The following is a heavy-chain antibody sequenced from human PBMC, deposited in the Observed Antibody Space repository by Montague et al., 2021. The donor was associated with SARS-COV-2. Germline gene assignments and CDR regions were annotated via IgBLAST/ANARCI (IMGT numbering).Heavy chain of an antibody. J-gene: IGHJ2*01. CDR1: GGSISSGGYY. CDR2: IYYSGST. D-gene: IGHD2-21*02. CDR3: ARVHTVGVTAMRYFDL. V-gene: IGHV4-31*03. Sequence: TLSLTCTVSGGSISSGGYYWSWIRQHPGKGLEWIGYIYYSGSTYYNPSLKSRVTISVDTSKNQFSLKLNSVTAADTAVYYCARVHTVGVTAMRYFDLWGRGTLVTVSS.